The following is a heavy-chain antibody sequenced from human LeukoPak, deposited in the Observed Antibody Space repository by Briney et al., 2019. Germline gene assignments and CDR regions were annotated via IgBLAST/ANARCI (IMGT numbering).Heavy chain of an antibody. CDR2: IYHSGST. Sequence: PSETLSLTCTVSGGSISSSSYYWGWIRQPPGKGLEWIGEIYHSGSTNYNPSLKSRVTISVDKSKNQFSLKLSSVTAADTAVYYCARAYNQKDAYYFDYWGQGTLVTVSS. D-gene: IGHD1-1*01. CDR3: ARAYNQKDAYYFDY. V-gene: IGHV4-39*07. J-gene: IGHJ4*02. CDR1: GGSISSSSYY.